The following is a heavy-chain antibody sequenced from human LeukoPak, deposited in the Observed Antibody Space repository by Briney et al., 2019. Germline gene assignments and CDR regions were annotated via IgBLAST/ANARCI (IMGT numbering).Heavy chain of an antibody. CDR3: ARQECNGGSCYSRAIWFDP. CDR2: IYYSGST. V-gene: IGHV4-59*08. Sequence: NPSETLSLTCTVSGGSITSYHWSWIRQPPGKGLGWIGHIYYSGSTNYNPSLKSRVTISIDMSTNQFSLKLSSVTAADTAVYYCARQECNGGSCYSRAIWFDPWGQGTLVTVSS. CDR1: GGSITSYH. D-gene: IGHD2-15*01. J-gene: IGHJ5*02.